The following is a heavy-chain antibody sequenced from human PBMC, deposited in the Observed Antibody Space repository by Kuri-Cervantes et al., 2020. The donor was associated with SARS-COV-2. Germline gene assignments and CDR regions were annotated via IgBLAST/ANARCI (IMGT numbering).Heavy chain of an antibody. D-gene: IGHD3-10*01. Sequence: GSLRLSCAVYGGSFSGYYWSWIRQPPGKGLEWIGEINHSGSTNYNPSLKSRVTVSVDTSKNQFSLKLSSVTAADTAVYYCARDLHYYGSGSYFHYWGQGTLVTVSS. J-gene: IGHJ4*02. CDR1: GGSFSGYY. V-gene: IGHV4-34*01. CDR3: ARDLHYYGSGSYFHY. CDR2: INHSGST.